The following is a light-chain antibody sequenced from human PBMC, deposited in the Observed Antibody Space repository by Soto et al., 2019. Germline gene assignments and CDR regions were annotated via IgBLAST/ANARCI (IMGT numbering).Light chain of an antibody. CDR2: GAY. CDR1: QSVSSN. J-gene: IGKJ5*01. V-gene: IGKV3-15*01. CDR3: KQYNNWPFT. Sequence: EIVMTQSPATLSVSPGERATLSCRASQSVSSNLAWYQQKPGQAHRLLIYGAYTRATGIPARFSGSGSGTEFTLTIRSLQSEDFAVYYCKQYNNWPFTFGQGTRLEIK.